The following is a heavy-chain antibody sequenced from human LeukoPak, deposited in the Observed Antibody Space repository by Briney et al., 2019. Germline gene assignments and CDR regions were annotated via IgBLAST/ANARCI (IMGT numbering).Heavy chain of an antibody. Sequence: ASVKVSCKASGYTFTGYYMHWVRQAPGQGLEWMGWINPNSGGTNYAQKFQGRVTMTTDTSTSTAYMELRSLRSDDTAVYYCARVMDGYNNHWGQGTLVTVSS. CDR1: GYTFTGYY. CDR2: INPNSGGT. J-gene: IGHJ5*02. D-gene: IGHD5-24*01. V-gene: IGHV1-2*02. CDR3: ARVMDGYNNH.